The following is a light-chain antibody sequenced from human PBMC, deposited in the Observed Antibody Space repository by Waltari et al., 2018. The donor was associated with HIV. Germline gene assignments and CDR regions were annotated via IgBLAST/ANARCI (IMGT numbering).Light chain of an antibody. V-gene: IGLV3-21*02. CDR1: NIRSKS. Sequence: SYVLTQPPSVSVAPGQTASITCGGNNIRSKSVHWYQQKPGQAPAVVVYVDYDRPSGLPERFSGSKSDNTATLTINRVEDGDEADYYCQVWDSNNGHQGGFGGGTKLTVL. J-gene: IGLJ3*02. CDR2: VDY. CDR3: QVWDSNNGHQGG.